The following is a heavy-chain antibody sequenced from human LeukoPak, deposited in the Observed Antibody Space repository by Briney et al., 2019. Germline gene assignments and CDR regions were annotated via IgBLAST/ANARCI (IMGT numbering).Heavy chain of an antibody. J-gene: IGHJ6*03. CDR1: GGSFSSGSYY. Sequence: SETLSLTCTVSGGSFSSGSYYWSWIRQPAGKGLEWIGRIYTSGSTNYNPSLKRRVTISVNTSKNQFSLKLSSVTAADTAEYYWGKELVILTTPTYYYSYMDVWGKGTTVTVSS. D-gene: IGHD3-9*01. CDR2: IYTSGST. V-gene: IGHV4-61*02. CDR3: GKELVILTTPTYYYSYMDV.